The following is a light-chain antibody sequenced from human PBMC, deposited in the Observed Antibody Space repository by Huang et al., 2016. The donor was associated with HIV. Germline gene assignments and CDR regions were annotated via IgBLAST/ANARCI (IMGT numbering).Light chain of an antibody. CDR1: RSLSST. Sequence: EIVMTQSPVTLSVSPGERATLPCRASRSLSSTLAWYQQKLGQAPRLLIYGASTRATGIPARFSGTGSGTEFTLTISSLQSEDFAVYYCQQYNNWPPAFGQGTKVEIK. J-gene: IGKJ1*01. CDR3: QQYNNWPPA. CDR2: GAS. V-gene: IGKV3-15*01.